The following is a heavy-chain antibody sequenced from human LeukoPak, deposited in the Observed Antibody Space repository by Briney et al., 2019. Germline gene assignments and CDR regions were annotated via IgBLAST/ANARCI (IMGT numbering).Heavy chain of an antibody. J-gene: IGHJ4*02. CDR2: INPSGGST. D-gene: IGHD3-9*01. CDR1: GYTFTSYY. CDR3: ARDGYDILTGYTIMHSGFDY. V-gene: IGHV1-46*01. Sequence: ASVKVSCKASGYTFTSYYMHWVRQAPGQGLEWMGIINPSGGSTSHAQKFQGRVTMTRDTSMSTVYMELSSLRSEDTAVYYCARDGYDILTGYTIMHSGFDYWGQGTLVTVSS.